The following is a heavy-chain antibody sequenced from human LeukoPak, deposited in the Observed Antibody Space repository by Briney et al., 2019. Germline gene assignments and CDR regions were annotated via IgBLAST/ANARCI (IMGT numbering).Heavy chain of an antibody. D-gene: IGHD3-9*01. CDR2: IKHSGRT. V-gene: IGHV4-34*01. J-gene: IGHJ6*02. Sequence: SETLSLTCAVYGGSFSGYYWSWIRQPPGKGLEGIGEIKHSGRTNYNPSRKSRVTISVDTCKNQFSLKLSSVPAADTAVYYCAGALVIAPYYYYYYGMDVWGQGTTVTVSS. CDR1: GGSFSGYY. CDR3: AGALVIAPYYYYYYGMDV.